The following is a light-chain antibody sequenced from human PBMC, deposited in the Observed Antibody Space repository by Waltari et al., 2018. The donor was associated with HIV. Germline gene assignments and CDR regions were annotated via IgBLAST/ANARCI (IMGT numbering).Light chain of an antibody. CDR2: DVS. Sequence: QSALTQPASVSGSPGQSITISCTGTSSDVGGYNYVSWYQQHPGKAPKLMIYDVSNWPSGVSNRFSGSKSGNTASLTISGLQAEDEADYYCSSYTSSSTPWVFGGGTKLTVL. CDR1: SSDVGGYNY. J-gene: IGLJ3*02. CDR3: SSYTSSSTPWV. V-gene: IGLV2-14*03.